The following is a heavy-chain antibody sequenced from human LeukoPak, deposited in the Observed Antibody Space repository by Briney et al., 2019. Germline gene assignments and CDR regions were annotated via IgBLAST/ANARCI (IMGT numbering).Heavy chain of an antibody. D-gene: IGHD6-13*01. J-gene: IGHJ6*03. V-gene: IGHV1-46*01. CDR2: INPSGGST. CDR1: GYTFTSYD. Sequence: GASVKVSCKASGYTFTSYDINWVRQAPGQGLEWMGIINPSGGSTSYAQKFQGRVTMTRDTSTSTVYMELSSLRSEDTAVYYCAREREQQLGLWYYYYMDVWGEGTTVTVSS. CDR3: AREREQQLGLWYYYYMDV.